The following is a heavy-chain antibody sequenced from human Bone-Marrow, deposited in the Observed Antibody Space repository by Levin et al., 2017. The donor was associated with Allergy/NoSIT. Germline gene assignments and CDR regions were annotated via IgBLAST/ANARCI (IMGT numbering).Heavy chain of an antibody. CDR1: NYSINSDFH. V-gene: IGHV4-38-2*01. Sequence: SQTLSLTCAVSNYSINSDFHWGWIRQPPGKGLEWIGSIDPSGNTYYNPSLKIRVTISMDTSENQFSLSLTSVTAADTAVYYCARTLGYCSSDGCYYYFDSWGQGTLVTVSS. CDR3: ARTLGYCSSDGCYYYFDS. J-gene: IGHJ4*02. D-gene: IGHD2-2*01. CDR2: IDPSGNT.